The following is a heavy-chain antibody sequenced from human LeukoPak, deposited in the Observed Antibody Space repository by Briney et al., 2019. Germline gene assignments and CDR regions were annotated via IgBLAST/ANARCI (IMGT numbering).Heavy chain of an antibody. Sequence: ASVKVSCKASGGTFSSYAISWVRQAPGQGLEWMGGIIPIFGTANYAQKFQGRVAITADESTSTAYMELSSLRSEDTAVYYCARSSRGHFHYYYYGMDVWGQGTTVTVSS. CDR2: IIPIFGTA. J-gene: IGHJ6*02. CDR1: GGTFSSYA. D-gene: IGHD6-25*01. CDR3: ARSSRGHFHYYYYGMDV. V-gene: IGHV1-69*13.